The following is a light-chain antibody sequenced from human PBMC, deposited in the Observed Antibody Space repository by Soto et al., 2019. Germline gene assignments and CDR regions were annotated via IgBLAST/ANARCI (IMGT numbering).Light chain of an antibody. CDR1: QGISSY. J-gene: IGKJ1*01. Sequence: DIQLTQSPSFLSASVGDRVTITCRASQGISSYLAWYQQKPGKAPKLLIYAASTLQSGVPSRFSGGGSGTEFTLTISSLQPEDFATYYCQQLNNYPRTFGQGTKVEIK. CDR3: QQLNNYPRT. V-gene: IGKV1-9*01. CDR2: AAS.